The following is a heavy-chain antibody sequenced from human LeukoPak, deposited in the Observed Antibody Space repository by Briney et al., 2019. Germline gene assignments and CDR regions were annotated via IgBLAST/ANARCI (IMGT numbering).Heavy chain of an antibody. CDR2: IFYSGNT. D-gene: IGHD7-27*01. J-gene: IGHJ2*01. CDR1: GDFISSSNKY. V-gene: IGHV4-39*07. Sequence: PSETLSLTCTVSGDFISSSNKYWVWIRQPPGRGLEWIGSIFYSGNTYYNPSLKSRVAIVLDTAKRQFSLRLKSVTAADTAIYYCAREILTGDPPAWLCDLWGRGTLVTVSS. CDR3: AREILTGDPPAWLCDL.